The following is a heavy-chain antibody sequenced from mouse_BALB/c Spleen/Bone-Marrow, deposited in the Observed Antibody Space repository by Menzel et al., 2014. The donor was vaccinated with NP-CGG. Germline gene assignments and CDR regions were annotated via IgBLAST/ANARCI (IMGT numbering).Heavy chain of an antibody. CDR1: GYTFTSYY. Sequence: QVQLQQPGAELVKPGASVKLSCKASGYTFTSYYMYWVKQRPGQGLEWIGEINPSNGGTNFNEKFKSKATLTVDESSSTAYMQLSSLTSEDSAVYYCTRREYYRYDRAMDYWGQGTSVTVSS. CDR2: INPSNGGT. J-gene: IGHJ4*01. CDR3: TRREYYRYDRAMDY. V-gene: IGHV1S81*02. D-gene: IGHD2-14*01.